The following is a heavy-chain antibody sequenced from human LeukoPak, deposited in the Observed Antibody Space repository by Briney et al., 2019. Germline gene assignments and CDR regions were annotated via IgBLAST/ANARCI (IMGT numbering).Heavy chain of an antibody. D-gene: IGHD6-19*01. J-gene: IGHJ4*02. V-gene: IGHV3-21*01. CDR3: ARDIRPGIAVAALDY. Sequence: GGSLRLSCAASGFTFSSYSMNWVRQAPGKGLEWVSSISSSSSYIYYADSVKGRFTISRDNAKNSLYLQMNSLRAEDTAVYYCARDIRPGIAVAALDYWGQGTLVTVSS. CDR2: ISSSSSYI. CDR1: GFTFSSYS.